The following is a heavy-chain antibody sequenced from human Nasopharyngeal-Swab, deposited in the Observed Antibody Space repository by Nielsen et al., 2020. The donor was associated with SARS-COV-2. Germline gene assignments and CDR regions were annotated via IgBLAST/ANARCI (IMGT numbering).Heavy chain of an antibody. CDR3: ARTDPGVPS. Sequence: GESLKISCVASGFTFSDYYMTWIRQAPGKGLEWVSYISGSGTTTYYTDSVKGRFTISRDNAKNSLYLQMNSLRADDTAMYYCARTDPGVPSWGQGTLVTVSS. J-gene: IGHJ4*02. CDR2: ISGSGTTT. CDR1: GFTFSDYY. V-gene: IGHV3-11*01. D-gene: IGHD7-27*01.